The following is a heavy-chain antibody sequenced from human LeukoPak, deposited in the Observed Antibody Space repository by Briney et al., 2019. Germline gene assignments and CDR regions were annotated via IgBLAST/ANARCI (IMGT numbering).Heavy chain of an antibody. CDR3: AREGDYYDSGGYYRIDF. CDR1: GFTFSSYW. CDR2: IKQDGSEK. V-gene: IGHV3-7*03. D-gene: IGHD3-22*01. J-gene: IGHJ4*02. Sequence: GGSLRLSCAASGFTFSSYWMSWVRQAPGKGLEWVANIKQDGSEKYYVDSVKGRFTISRDNAKNSLYLQMNSLRAEDTAMYYCAREGDYYDSGGYYRIDFWGQGTLVTVSS.